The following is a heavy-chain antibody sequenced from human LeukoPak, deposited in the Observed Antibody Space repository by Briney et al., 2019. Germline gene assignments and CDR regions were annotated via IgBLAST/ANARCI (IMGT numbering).Heavy chain of an antibody. CDR2: IYYSGST. CDR3: ARDRRYDFWSGSVPYFDY. D-gene: IGHD3-3*01. V-gene: IGHV4-39*07. Sequence: PSETLSLTCTVSGGSISSSSYYWGWIRQPPGKGLEWIGSIYYSGSTYYNPSLKSRVTISVDTSKNQFSLKLSSVTAADTAVYYCARDRRYDFWSGSVPYFDYWGQGTLVTVSS. J-gene: IGHJ4*02. CDR1: GGSISSSSYY.